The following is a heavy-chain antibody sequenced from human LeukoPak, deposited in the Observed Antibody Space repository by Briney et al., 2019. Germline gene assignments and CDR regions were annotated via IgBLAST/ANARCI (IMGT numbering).Heavy chain of an antibody. J-gene: IGHJ3*02. V-gene: IGHV4-4*07. CDR3: ARHSGVGATYLNDAFDI. CDR2: IYTSGST. CDR1: GGSISSYY. D-gene: IGHD1-26*01. Sequence: PSETLSLTCTVSGGSISSYYWSWIRQPAGKGLEWIGRIYTSGSTNYNPSLKSRVTMSVDTSKNQFSLKLSSVTAADTAVYYCARHSGVGATYLNDAFDIWGQGTMVTVSS.